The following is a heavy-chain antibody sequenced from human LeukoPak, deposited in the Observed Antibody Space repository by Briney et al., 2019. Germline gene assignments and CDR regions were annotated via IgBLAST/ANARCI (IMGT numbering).Heavy chain of an antibody. CDR1: TFTFRNYW. CDR3: ARYCSSTSCNDAFDI. D-gene: IGHD2-2*01. V-gene: IGHV3-7*01. Sequence: GGSLRLSCAASTFTFRNYWMSWVRHAPGKGLEWVANIKHDGSEKYYVDSVKGRFTISRDNAKNSLYLQMNSLRAEDTAVYYCARYCSSTSCNDAFDIWGQGTMVTVSS. J-gene: IGHJ3*02. CDR2: IKHDGSEK.